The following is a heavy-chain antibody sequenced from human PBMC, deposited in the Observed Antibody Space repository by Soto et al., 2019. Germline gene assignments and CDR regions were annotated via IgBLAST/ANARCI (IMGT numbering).Heavy chain of an antibody. V-gene: IGHV1-69*13. J-gene: IGHJ4*02. Sequence: SVKVSCKASGGTFSSYAISWVRQAPGQGLEWMGGIIPIFGTANYAQKFQGRVTITADESTSTAYMELSSLRSEDTAVYYCGRIAVAGGTVDYWGQGTLVTVSS. D-gene: IGHD6-19*01. CDR3: GRIAVAGGTVDY. CDR2: IIPIFGTA. CDR1: GGTFSSYA.